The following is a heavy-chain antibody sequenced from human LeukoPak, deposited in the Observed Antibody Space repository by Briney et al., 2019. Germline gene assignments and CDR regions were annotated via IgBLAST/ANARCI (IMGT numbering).Heavy chain of an antibody. CDR3: ARLGYCSGGSCYYMDV. CDR1: GFTFSSYA. CDR2: ISSNGGST. J-gene: IGHJ6*03. Sequence: PGGSLRLSCAASGFTFSSYAMHWVRQAPGKGLEYVSAISSNGGSTYYANSVKGRFTISRDNSKNTLYLQMGSLRAEDMAVYYCARLGYCSGGSCYYMDVWGKGTTVTVSS. D-gene: IGHD2-15*01. V-gene: IGHV3-64*01.